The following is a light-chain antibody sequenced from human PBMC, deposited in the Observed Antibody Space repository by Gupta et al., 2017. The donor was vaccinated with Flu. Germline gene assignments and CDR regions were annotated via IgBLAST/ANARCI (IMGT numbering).Light chain of an antibody. V-gene: IGKV3-11*01. CDR2: DVA. CDR3: QQRSNEPPIT. J-gene: IGKJ4*01. CDR1: QSLRGY. Sequence: ATLSLSTGDSATPSCRARQSLRGYLAWYQQRPGQSPRLLIYDVAVRDTGIPVRFSGSGSGTDFTLTISTREPEDFGVYYCQQRSNEPPITFGGGTLVEIK.